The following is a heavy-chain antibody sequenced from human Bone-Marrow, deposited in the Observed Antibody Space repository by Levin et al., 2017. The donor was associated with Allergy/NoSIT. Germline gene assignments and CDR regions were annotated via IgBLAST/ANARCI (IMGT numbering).Heavy chain of an antibody. Sequence: GGSLRLSCAASGFTFSLYSMNWVRQAPGKGLEWVASISSSLSYIEYSDSVRGRFTISRDNAKNTLYLQMDSLRAEDTAVYFCARDRVTMVRGGGMDVWGHGTTVTVPS. D-gene: IGHD3-10*01. V-gene: IGHV3-21*01. J-gene: IGHJ6*02. CDR2: ISSSLSYI. CDR3: ARDRVTMVRGGGMDV. CDR1: GFTFSLYS.